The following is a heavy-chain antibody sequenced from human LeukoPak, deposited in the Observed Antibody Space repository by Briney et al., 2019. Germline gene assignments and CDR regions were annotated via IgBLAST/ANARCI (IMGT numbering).Heavy chain of an antibody. CDR3: ARGYSSGWYLDY. CDR1: GYTFTSDA. Sequence: ASVKVSRKASGYTFTSDAIHWVRQAPGQRPEWMGWVSGGDGTTRYSQKFQGRVTLTRDTSANTAYMDLSSLTSEDTAVYFCARGYSSGWYLDYWGQGTLATVSS. D-gene: IGHD6-19*01. CDR2: VSGGDGTT. J-gene: IGHJ4*02. V-gene: IGHV1-3*01.